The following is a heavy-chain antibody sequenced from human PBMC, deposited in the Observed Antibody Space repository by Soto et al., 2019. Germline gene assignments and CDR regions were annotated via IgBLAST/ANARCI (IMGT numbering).Heavy chain of an antibody. V-gene: IGHV4-59*01. Sequence: SETLSLTCTVSGASLNGSYWAWLRQPPGKGPEWIGYVYYAGATNYNPSLESRVTISPDTSRNQFSLNLKSVTAADTAVYYCARVMGDWGNYYYYSGIAVRGQGTTLT. CDR3: ARVMGDWGNYYYYSGIAV. D-gene: IGHD3-16*01. CDR2: VYYAGAT. J-gene: IGHJ6*02. CDR1: GASLNGSY.